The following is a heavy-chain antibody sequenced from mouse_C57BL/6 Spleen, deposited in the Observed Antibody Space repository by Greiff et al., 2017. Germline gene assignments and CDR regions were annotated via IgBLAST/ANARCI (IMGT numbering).Heavy chain of an antibody. CDR3: ARGPYGSSKYYFDY. D-gene: IGHD1-1*01. J-gene: IGHJ2*01. Sequence: EVQRVESEGGLVQPGSSMKLSCTASGFTFSDYYMAWVRQVPEKGLEWVANINYDGSSTYYLDSLKSRFIISRDNAKNILYLQMSSLKSEDTATYYCARGPYGSSKYYFDYWGQGTTLTVSS. V-gene: IGHV5-16*01. CDR1: GFTFSDYY. CDR2: INYDGSST.